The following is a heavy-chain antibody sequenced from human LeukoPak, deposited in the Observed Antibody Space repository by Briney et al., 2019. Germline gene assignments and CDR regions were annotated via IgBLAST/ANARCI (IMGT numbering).Heavy chain of an antibody. CDR1: GYTFNNYG. Sequence: ASVKVSCKAYGYTFNNYGISWERQAPVQGLEWMGWISGHSGQTNYPQKVQDRVTMTADTSTSTAYLELRSLRSDDSAVYYCVRDSPLLGEQLLRGDYWGQGTLVTVSS. J-gene: IGHJ4*02. CDR3: VRDSPLLGEQLLRGDY. V-gene: IGHV1-18*01. CDR2: ISGHSGQT. D-gene: IGHD6-6*01.